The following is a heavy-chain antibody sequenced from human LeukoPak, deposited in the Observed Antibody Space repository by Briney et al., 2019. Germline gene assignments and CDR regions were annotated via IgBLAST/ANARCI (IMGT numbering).Heavy chain of an antibody. J-gene: IGHJ4*02. Sequence: PGGSLRLSCAASGFTVSSIYMSWVRQAPGKGLEWVSVIYSDDNTYYVDSVKGRFTISRDNSKNTVYLQMNSLRAEDTAVYYCARGILDYWGQGTLVTVSS. V-gene: IGHV3-53*01. CDR3: ARGILDY. CDR1: GFTVSSIY. CDR2: IYSDDNT.